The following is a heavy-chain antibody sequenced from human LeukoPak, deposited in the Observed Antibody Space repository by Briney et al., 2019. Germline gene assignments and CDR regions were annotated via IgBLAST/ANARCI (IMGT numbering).Heavy chain of an antibody. CDR2: ISFDGIDQ. V-gene: IGHV3-30*18. D-gene: IGHD1-14*01. CDR1: GFTFSRNA. CDR3: AKVFVLMRGTPENWFDP. Sequence: GGSLRLSCAASGFTFSRNAMHWVRQAPGKGLDWVAVISFDGIDQYYADSVRGRFTVSRDNSENTLYLQMNSLRIEDTALYFCAKVFVLMRGTPENWFDPWGQGTPVTVSS. J-gene: IGHJ5*02.